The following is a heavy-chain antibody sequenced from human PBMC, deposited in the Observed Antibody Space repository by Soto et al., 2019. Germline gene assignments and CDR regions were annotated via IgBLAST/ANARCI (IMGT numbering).Heavy chain of an antibody. Sequence: SETLSLTCAVYGGSFSGYYWSWIRQPPGKGLEWIGEINHSGSTNYNPSLKSRVTISVDTSKNQFSLKLSSVTAADTAVYYCARGFTFIWGSYRYAANNYFDYWGQGTLVTVS. CDR3: ARGFTFIWGSYRYAANNYFDY. D-gene: IGHD3-16*02. V-gene: IGHV4-34*01. J-gene: IGHJ4*02. CDR2: INHSGST. CDR1: GGSFSGYY.